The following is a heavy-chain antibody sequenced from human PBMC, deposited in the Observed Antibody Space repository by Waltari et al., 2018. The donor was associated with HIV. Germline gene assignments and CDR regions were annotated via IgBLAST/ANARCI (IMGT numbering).Heavy chain of an antibody. V-gene: IGHV3-23*01. CDR1: GFIFTDFA. J-gene: IGHJ3*01. Sequence: QLLESVGGFVEPGGSLRLACAASGFIFTDFAMDWVRQAPGKGLEWVSAIRGGGETFYADSVKGRFTISRDNSKNTLYLQMNSLRADDAAVYYCVKDSGRAADVFDLWGQGTMVTVSS. CDR2: IRGGGET. CDR3: VKDSGRAADVFDL. D-gene: IGHD3-10*01.